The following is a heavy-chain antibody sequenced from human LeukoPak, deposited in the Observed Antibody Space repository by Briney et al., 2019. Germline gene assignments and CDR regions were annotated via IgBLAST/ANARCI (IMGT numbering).Heavy chain of an antibody. CDR1: GGSISSYY. V-gene: IGHV4-59*01. CDR3: AREARGYSYAERYFDL. J-gene: IGHJ2*01. D-gene: IGHD5-18*01. CDR2: IYYSGST. Sequence: SETLSLTCTVSGGSISSYYWSWIRQPPGKGLEWIGYIYYSGSTNYNPSLKSRVTISVDTSKNQFSLKLSSVTAADTAVYYCAREARGYSYAERYFDLWGRGTLVSVSS.